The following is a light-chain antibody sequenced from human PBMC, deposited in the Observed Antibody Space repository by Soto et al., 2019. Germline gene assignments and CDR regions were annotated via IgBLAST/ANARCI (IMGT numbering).Light chain of an antibody. J-gene: IGKJ5*01. Sequence: EIVLTQSPATLSLSPGERATLSCRASQSVSSSLAGYQQKPGQAPRLLIYDVSTRATGVPARFSGTGSETDFTLTISGLQSEDSAVYFCQQYNNWPFSFGQGTRLEIK. CDR3: QQYNNWPFS. V-gene: IGKV3-15*01. CDR1: QSVSSS. CDR2: DVS.